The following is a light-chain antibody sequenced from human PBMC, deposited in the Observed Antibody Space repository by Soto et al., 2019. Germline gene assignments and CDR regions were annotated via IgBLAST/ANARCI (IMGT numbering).Light chain of an antibody. J-gene: IGKJ1*01. CDR3: QQYNNWPRT. V-gene: IGKV3-15*01. Sequence: EIVMTQSPATVSVSPGEGATLSCRASQSVTGNLAWYQQKPGQAPRLLIYGASTRATGIPARFSGSGSRTEFTHTISSLQSEDFAVYYCQQYNNWPRTFGQGTKVEIK. CDR2: GAS. CDR1: QSVTGN.